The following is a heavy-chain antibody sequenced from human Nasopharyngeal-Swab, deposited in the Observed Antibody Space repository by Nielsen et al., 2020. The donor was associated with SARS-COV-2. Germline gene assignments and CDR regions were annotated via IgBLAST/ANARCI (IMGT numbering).Heavy chain of an antibody. CDR1: GFTFSSYW. CDR3: AREVLESYYYYYYMDV. J-gene: IGHJ6*03. V-gene: IGHV3-7*03. CDR2: IKQDGSEK. Sequence: GGSLRLSCAASGFTFSSYWMSWVRQAPGKGLEWVANIKQDGSEKYYVDSVKGRFTTSSDNAKNSLYLQMNSLRAEDTAVYYCAREVLESYYYYYYMDVWGKGTTVTVSS. D-gene: IGHD3-3*01.